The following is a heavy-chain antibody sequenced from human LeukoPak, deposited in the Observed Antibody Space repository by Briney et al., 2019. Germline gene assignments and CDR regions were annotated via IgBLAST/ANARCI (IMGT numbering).Heavy chain of an antibody. CDR1: GFTLSSYA. CDR2: ISGSGGST. J-gene: IGHJ4*02. Sequence: PGGSLRLSCAASGFTLSSYAMSWVRQAPGKGLEWVSAISGSGGSTYYADSVKGRFTISRDNSKNTLYLQMNSLRAEDTAVYYCARVPYYYDSSGYYYLGYWGQGTLVTVSS. D-gene: IGHD3-22*01. V-gene: IGHV3-23*01. CDR3: ARVPYYYDSSGYYYLGY.